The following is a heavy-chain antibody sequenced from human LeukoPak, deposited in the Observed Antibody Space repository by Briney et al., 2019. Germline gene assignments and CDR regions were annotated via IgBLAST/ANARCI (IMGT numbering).Heavy chain of an antibody. J-gene: IGHJ3*02. V-gene: IGHV1-46*01. D-gene: IGHD1-26*01. CDR1: GYTFTSNY. CDR3: ARETGSYERFDAFDI. CDR2: ISPTGGST. Sequence: GASVKVSCKAFGYTFTSNYMHWVRQAPGQGPEWMGVISPTGGSTTYAQKFQDRLTLTRDMSTSTDYLELSSLRSEDTAVYYCARETGSYERFDAFDIWGQGTMVTVSS.